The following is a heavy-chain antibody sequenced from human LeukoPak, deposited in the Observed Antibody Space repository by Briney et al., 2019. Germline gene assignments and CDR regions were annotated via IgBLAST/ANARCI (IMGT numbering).Heavy chain of an antibody. CDR1: GYIFTGYY. J-gene: IGHJ3*02. V-gene: IGHV1-2*04. CDR2: INPNSGGT. CDR3: ARDHIPGGSSLMSAFDI. D-gene: IGHD1-26*01. Sequence: ASVKVSCKASGYIFTGYYMHWVRQAPGQGLEWMGWINPNSGGTNYAQKFQGWVTMTRDTSISTAYMELSRLRSDDTAVYYCARDHIPGGSSLMSAFDIWGQGTMVTVSS.